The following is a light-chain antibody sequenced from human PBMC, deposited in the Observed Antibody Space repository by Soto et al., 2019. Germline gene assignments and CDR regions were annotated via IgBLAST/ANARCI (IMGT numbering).Light chain of an antibody. CDR2: GAS. CDR1: QSVSSSY. CDR3: QQRSNWPPIT. J-gene: IGKJ5*01. V-gene: IGKV3D-20*02. Sequence: IVCTHSPDTLSLSPWHASTRSVSPSQSVSSSYLAWYQQKPGQAPRLLIYGASSRATGIPDRFSGSGSGTDFTLTISRLEPEDFAVYYCQQRSNWPPITFGQGTRLEIK.